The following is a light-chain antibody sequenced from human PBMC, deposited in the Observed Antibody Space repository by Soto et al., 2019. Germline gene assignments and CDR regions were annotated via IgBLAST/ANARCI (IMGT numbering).Light chain of an antibody. J-gene: IGKJ4*01. Sequence: DIVLTQSPGTLSFSPGERATLSCRASQSVSSSYLAWYQQKPGQAPRLLIYGASSRATGIPDRFSGSGSGKDLTLTISRLEPEDFAVYYCQQYGSSRLTFGGGTKVDIX. V-gene: IGKV3-20*01. CDR1: QSVSSSY. CDR3: QQYGSSRLT. CDR2: GAS.